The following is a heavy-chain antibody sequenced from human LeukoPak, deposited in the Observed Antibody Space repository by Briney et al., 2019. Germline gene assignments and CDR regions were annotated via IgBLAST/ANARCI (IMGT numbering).Heavy chain of an antibody. CDR2: IGGSGTRT. J-gene: IGHJ4*02. Sequence: AGGTLRLSCSASGFTFTTYGMNWVRQAPGKGLEWVSGIGGSGTRTYYADSVKGRFTISRDNSKNTLYLQMNSLRDEDTAVYYCAKAGNVYDYALFDYWGQGTLVTVSS. CDR1: GFTFTTYG. V-gene: IGHV3-23*01. CDR3: AKAGNVYDYALFDY. D-gene: IGHD3-16*01.